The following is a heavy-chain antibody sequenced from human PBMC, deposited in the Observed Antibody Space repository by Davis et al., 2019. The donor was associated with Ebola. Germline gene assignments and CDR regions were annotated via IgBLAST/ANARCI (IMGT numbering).Heavy chain of an antibody. D-gene: IGHD2-15*01. Sequence: GESLKISCAASGFTVNNNYIIWVRQTPGQGLDWVSIFYGNGGTYHRDSVKGRFTISRDNSKNTLYLQMNNLRVEDTAVYYCARAMSGAPTIYYAVNVWGRGTAVTVSS. CDR2: FYGNGGT. V-gene: IGHV3-66*02. CDR3: ARAMSGAPTIYYAVNV. J-gene: IGHJ6*02. CDR1: GFTVNNNY.